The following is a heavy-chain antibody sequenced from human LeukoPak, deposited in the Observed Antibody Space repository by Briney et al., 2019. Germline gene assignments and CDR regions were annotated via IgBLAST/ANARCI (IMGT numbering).Heavy chain of an antibody. D-gene: IGHD6-13*01. J-gene: IGHJ4*02. V-gene: IGHV3-23*01. CDR1: GFTFSSYA. CDR2: ISGGGGST. CDR3: AKGSGSSRYDFDY. Sequence: PGGSLRLSCAASGFTFSSYAMSWVRQAPGKGLEWVSAISGGGGSTYYADSVKGRFTISRDDSKNTLYLQMNSLRAEDTAVYYCAKGSGSSRYDFDYWGQGTLVTVSS.